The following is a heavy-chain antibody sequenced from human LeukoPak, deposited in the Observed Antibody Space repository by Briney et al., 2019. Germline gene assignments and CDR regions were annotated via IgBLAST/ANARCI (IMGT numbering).Heavy chain of an antibody. CDR3: ARDECSYCGGGEDV. CDR1: GYTFTSYG. J-gene: IGHJ6*02. CDR2: ISAYNGNT. Sequence: ASVKVSCKASGYTFTSYGISWVRQAPGQGLEWMGWISAYNGNTNYAQKLQGRVTTTTDTSTSTAYMELRSLRSDDTAVYYCARDECSYCGGGEDVWGQGTTVTVSS. V-gene: IGHV1-18*01. D-gene: IGHD2-21*01.